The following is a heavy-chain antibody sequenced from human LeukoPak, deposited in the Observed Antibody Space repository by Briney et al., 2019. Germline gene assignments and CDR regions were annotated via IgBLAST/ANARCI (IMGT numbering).Heavy chain of an antibody. CDR1: GFTFRSYG. Sequence: EGSLRLSCAASGFTFRSYGMHWVRQAPGKGLEWVAVISYDGSNKYYADSVKGRVTISRDNSKNTLYLQMNSLRAEDTAVYYCANENYYDSSAYLDYWGQGTLVTVSS. V-gene: IGHV3-30*18. D-gene: IGHD3-22*01. J-gene: IGHJ4*02. CDR2: ISYDGSNK. CDR3: ANENYYDSSAYLDY.